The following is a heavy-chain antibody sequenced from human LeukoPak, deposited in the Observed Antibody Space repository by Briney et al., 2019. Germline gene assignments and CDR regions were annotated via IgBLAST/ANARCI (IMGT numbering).Heavy chain of an antibody. CDR1: GGSISSGSYY. Sequence: TASETLSLTCTVSGGSISSGSYYWSWIRQPAVKGLEWIGRIYTSGSTNYNPSLKSRVTISVDTSKNQFSLKLSSVTAADTAVYYCARRYSGYDYNFDYWGQGTLVTVSS. V-gene: IGHV4-61*02. J-gene: IGHJ4*02. CDR3: ARRYSGYDYNFDY. D-gene: IGHD5-12*01. CDR2: IYTSGST.